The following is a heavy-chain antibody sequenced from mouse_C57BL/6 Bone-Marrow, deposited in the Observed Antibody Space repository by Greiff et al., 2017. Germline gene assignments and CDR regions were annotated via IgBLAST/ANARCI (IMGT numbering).Heavy chain of an antibody. J-gene: IGHJ3*01. CDR3: ARSGVGWFAY. V-gene: IGHV1-81*01. Sequence: VKLQESGAELARPGASVKLSCKASGYTFTSYGISWVKQRTGQGLEWIGEIYPRSGNTYYNEKFKGKATLTADKSSSTAYMELRSLTSEDSAVYFCARSGVGWFAYWGQGTLVTVSA. D-gene: IGHD1-1*02. CDR1: GYTFTSYG. CDR2: IYPRSGNT.